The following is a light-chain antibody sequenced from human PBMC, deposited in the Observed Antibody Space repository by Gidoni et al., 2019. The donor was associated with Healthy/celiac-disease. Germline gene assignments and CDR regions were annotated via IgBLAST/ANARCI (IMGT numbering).Light chain of an antibody. CDR3: SSYTSSSTPYV. CDR1: SSAVGGYNY. CDR2: EVS. V-gene: IGLV2-14*01. J-gene: IGLJ1*01. Sequence: QSALTQPASVSGSPGQSITISCTGTSSAVGGYNYVSWYQQHPGKAPKLMIYEVSNRPSGGSNRFSGSKSGNTASLTISGLQAEDEADYYCSSYTSSSTPYVFGTGTKVTVL.